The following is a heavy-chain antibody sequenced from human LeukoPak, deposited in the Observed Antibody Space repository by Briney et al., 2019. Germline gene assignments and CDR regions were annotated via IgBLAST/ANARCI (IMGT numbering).Heavy chain of an antibody. D-gene: IGHD6-13*01. CDR3: ATGYLVTAGLMDV. Sequence: ASVKVSCKVSGYTLTELSMFWVRQAPGKGLEWMGSFDPGDGKTVYAQKFQGRVTMTEDTSTDTAYMELSSLRSEDTAVYYCATGYLVTAGLMDVWGQGTTVTVSS. J-gene: IGHJ6*02. CDR2: FDPGDGKT. V-gene: IGHV1-24*01. CDR1: GYTLTELS.